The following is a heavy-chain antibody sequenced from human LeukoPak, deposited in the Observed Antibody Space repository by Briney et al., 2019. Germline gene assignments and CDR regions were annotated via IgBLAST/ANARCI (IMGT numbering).Heavy chain of an antibody. D-gene: IGHD3-10*01. V-gene: IGHV1-18*01. J-gene: IGHJ3*02. Sequence: ASVNVSCKASGYTFSSYGISWVRQAPGQGLEYMGWISAYNGNTNYAQKLQGRVTMTTDTSTSTAHMELRSLRSDDTAVYYCARQYYYGSGSYHGDDAFDIWGQGTMVTVSS. CDR3: ARQYYYGSGSYHGDDAFDI. CDR2: ISAYNGNT. CDR1: GYTFSSYG.